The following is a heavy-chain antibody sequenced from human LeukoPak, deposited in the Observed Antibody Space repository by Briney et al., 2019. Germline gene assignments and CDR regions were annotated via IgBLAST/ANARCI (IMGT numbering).Heavy chain of an antibody. Sequence: SETLSLTCAVYGGSFSGYYWSWIRQPPGKGLEWIGEINHSGSTNYNPSLKSRVTISVDTSKNQFSLKLSSVTAADTAVYYCATSKDYYGSDAFDIWGQGTMVTVSS. CDR1: GGSFSGYY. D-gene: IGHD3-10*01. CDR3: ATSKDYYGSDAFDI. CDR2: INHSGST. V-gene: IGHV4-34*01. J-gene: IGHJ3*02.